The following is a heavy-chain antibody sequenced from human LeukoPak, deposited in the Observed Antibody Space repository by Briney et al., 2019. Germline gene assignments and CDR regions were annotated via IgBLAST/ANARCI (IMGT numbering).Heavy chain of an antibody. D-gene: IGHD3-22*01. CDR2: INHTGST. CDR3: AYDSSGYMHY. Sequence: SETLSLTCAVYGGSFSGYYWSWIRQPPGKGLEWIGEINHTGSTNYNPSHKSRVTISVDTSKNQFSLKLSSVTAADTAVYYCAYDSSGYMHYWGQGTLVTVSS. V-gene: IGHV4-34*01. J-gene: IGHJ4*02. CDR1: GGSFSGYY.